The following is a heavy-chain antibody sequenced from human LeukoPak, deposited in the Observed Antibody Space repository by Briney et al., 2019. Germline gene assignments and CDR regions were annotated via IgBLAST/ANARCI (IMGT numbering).Heavy chain of an antibody. Sequence: GGSLRLSCAASGFTFSSYWMHWVRQAPGKGLVWVSRINSDGSSTSYADSVKGRFTISRGNAKNTLFLQMNSLRAEDTAVYYCTRVPVGGDVAFDFWGQGTLVTVSS. CDR3: TRVPVGGDVAFDF. CDR1: GFTFSSYW. D-gene: IGHD3-16*01. J-gene: IGHJ4*02. CDR2: INSDGSST. V-gene: IGHV3-74*01.